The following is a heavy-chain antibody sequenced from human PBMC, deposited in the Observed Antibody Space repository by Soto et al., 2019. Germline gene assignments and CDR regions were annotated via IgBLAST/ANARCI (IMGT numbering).Heavy chain of an antibody. CDR3: ARDAAGTSLDY. D-gene: IGHD6-19*01. CDR2: INHSGST. CDR1: GGSFSGYY. Sequence: SETLSLTCAVYGGSFSGYYWSWIRQPPGKGLEWIGEINHSGSTNYNPSLKSRVTISVDTSKNQFSLKLSSVTAADTAVCYCARDAAGTSLDYWGQGTLVTVSS. V-gene: IGHV4-34*01. J-gene: IGHJ4*02.